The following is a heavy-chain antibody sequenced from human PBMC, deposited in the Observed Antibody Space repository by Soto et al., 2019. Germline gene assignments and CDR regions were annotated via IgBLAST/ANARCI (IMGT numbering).Heavy chain of an antibody. CDR2: ISGSGGST. CDR1: GFTFSSYA. V-gene: IGHV3-23*01. J-gene: IGHJ4*02. Sequence: GGSLRLSCAASGFTFSSYAMSWVRQAPGKGLEWVLAISGSGGSTYYADSVKGRFTISRDNSKNTLYLQMNSLRAEDTAVYYCAKDFVYDGSGYLPYFDYWGQGTLVTVSS. D-gene: IGHD3-22*01. CDR3: AKDFVYDGSGYLPYFDY.